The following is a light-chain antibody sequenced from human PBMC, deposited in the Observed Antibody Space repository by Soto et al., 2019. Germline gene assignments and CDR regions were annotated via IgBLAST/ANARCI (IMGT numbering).Light chain of an antibody. CDR3: QQYNNWPPIT. CDR1: QSVSSN. J-gene: IGKJ5*01. V-gene: IGKV3-15*01. Sequence: EIMLTQSPGTLSVSPGERATLSCRASQSVSSNLAWYQQKPGQAPRLLIYGASTRATGIPARFSGSGSGTEFTLTISSLQSEDFAVYYCQQYNNWPPITFGQATRLEIK. CDR2: GAS.